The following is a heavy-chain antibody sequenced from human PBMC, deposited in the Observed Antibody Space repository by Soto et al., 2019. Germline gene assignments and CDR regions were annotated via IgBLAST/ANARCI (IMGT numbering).Heavy chain of an antibody. V-gene: IGHV1-2*02. J-gene: IGHJ5*02. CDR2: INPNSGGT. D-gene: IGHD3-22*01. CDR3: ARGSDYYDSSGYGWFDP. CDR1: GYTFTGYY. Sequence: GASVKVSCKASGYTFTGYYMHWVRQAPGQGLEWMGWINPNSGGTNYAQKFQGRVTMTRDTSISTAYMELSRLRSDDTAVYYCARGSDYYDSSGYGWFDPWGQGTLVTVSS.